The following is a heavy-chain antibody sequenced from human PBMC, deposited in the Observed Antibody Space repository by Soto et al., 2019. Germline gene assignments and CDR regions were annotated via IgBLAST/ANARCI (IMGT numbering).Heavy chain of an antibody. V-gene: IGHV3-21*01. Sequence: GXLTLSCAGSGLTFSGYSMSWVRQAPGKGLEWVSSISSSSSYIYYADSVKGRFTISRDNAKNSLYLQMNSLRAEDTAVYYCARDPSGWLLVYYFDYWGQGTLVTASS. D-gene: IGHD6-19*01. CDR1: GLTFSGYS. CDR2: ISSSSSYI. J-gene: IGHJ4*02. CDR3: ARDPSGWLLVYYFDY.